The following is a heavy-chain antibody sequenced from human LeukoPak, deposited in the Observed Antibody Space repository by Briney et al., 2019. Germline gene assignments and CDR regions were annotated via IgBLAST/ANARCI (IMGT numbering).Heavy chain of an antibody. CDR2: ISAYNGNT. CDR3: ARDSPGYSIPADWFVP. D-gene: IGHD6-13*01. CDR1: GHTFTSYG. Sequence: ASVKVSCKASGHTFTSYGISRVRQAPGQGLEWMGWISAYNGNTNYAQKLQGRVTMTTDTSTSTAYMELRSLRSDDTAVYYCARDSPGYSIPADWFVPWGQRTLVTVSS. V-gene: IGHV1-18*01. J-gene: IGHJ5*02.